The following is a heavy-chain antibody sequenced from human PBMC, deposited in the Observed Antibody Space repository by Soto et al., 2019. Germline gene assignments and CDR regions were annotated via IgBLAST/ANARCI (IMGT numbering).Heavy chain of an antibody. V-gene: IGHV3-74*01. D-gene: IGHD6-19*01. Sequence: GSLRLSCAASGFTFSIYCMHCVRQAPGKGLVWVSRINSDGSSTSYADSVKGRFTISRDNAKNTLYLQMNSLRAEDTAVYYCARDFSEWLVGFGYWGQGTLVTVSS. J-gene: IGHJ4*02. CDR2: INSDGSST. CDR1: GFTFSIYC. CDR3: ARDFSEWLVGFGY.